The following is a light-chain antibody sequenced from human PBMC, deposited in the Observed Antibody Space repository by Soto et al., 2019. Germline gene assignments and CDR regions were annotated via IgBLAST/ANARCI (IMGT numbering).Light chain of an antibody. CDR2: EVS. CDR1: SSDVGEENY. Sequence: QSALTQPPSASGAPGQSVTITCSGTSSDVGEENYVSWYQQHPGKVPKLILYEVSKRPSGVPDRFSGSRPGNTASLTVSGLQAEDEADYYCSSFAGSPVVFGGGTKLTVL. V-gene: IGLV2-8*01. CDR3: SSFAGSPVV. J-gene: IGLJ2*01.